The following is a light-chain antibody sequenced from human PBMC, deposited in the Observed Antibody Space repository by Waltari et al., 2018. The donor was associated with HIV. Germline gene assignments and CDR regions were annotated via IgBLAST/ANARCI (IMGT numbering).Light chain of an antibody. J-gene: IGKJ1*01. CDR2: SAS. Sequence: DIQMTQSPRSLSASVGDTVTFTCRSSQKVRTYVNCYQKTLGRPPRLLIFSASSLQSGVSSRFSGRGSGTDFTLTIKNLQPEDFATYYCEQNYDFTRTFGQGTTVG. V-gene: IGKV1-39*01. CDR1: QKVRTY. CDR3: EQNYDFTRT.